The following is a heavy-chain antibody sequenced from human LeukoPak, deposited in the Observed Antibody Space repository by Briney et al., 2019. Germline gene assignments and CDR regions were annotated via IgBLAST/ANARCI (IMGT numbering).Heavy chain of an antibody. Sequence: SETLSLTCTVSDGSITNYDWSWVRQPPGKGLEFIGHVHYSGTANYNPSLRSRVTISVDTSKNHFSLKLSSVTAADTAVYYCARNRDGYNSFDYWGQGTLVTVSS. D-gene: IGHD5-24*01. CDR2: VHYSGTA. V-gene: IGHV4-59*12. CDR1: DGSITNYD. J-gene: IGHJ4*02. CDR3: ARNRDGYNSFDY.